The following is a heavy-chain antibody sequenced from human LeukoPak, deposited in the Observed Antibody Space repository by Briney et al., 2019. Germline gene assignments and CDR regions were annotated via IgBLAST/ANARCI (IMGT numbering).Heavy chain of an antibody. J-gene: IGHJ4*02. V-gene: IGHV3-23*01. CDR3: AKVRYAGYYFDY. CDR1: GFTFTSYA. D-gene: IGHD3-9*01. Sequence: GGSLRLSCAASGFTFTSYAMNWVRQAPGKGLEWVSGISGSGGSEYYADSVKGRFTISRDNSKNTLYLQMNSLRAEDTAVYHCAKVRYAGYYFDYWGQGTLVTVSS. CDR2: ISGSGGSE.